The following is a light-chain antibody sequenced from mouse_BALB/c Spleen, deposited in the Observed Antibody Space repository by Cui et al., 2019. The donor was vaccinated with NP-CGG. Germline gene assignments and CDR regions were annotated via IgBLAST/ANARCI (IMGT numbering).Light chain of an antibody. J-gene: IGLJ1*01. CDR1: TGAVTTSNY. V-gene: IGLV1*01. Sequence: QAVVTQESVLTTSPGETVTLTFRSSTGAVTTSNYANWVQEKPDHLFTGLIGGTNNRVPGVPARFSGSLIGDKAALTITGAQTEDEAIYFCALWYSNHWVFGGGTKLTVL. CDR2: GTN. CDR3: ALWYSNHWV.